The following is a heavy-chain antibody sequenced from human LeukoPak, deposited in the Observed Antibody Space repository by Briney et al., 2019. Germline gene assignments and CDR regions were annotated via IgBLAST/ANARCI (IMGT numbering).Heavy chain of an antibody. J-gene: IGHJ6*03. CDR3: ARGAIAAAARPSLVYYYYIDV. CDR1: GGSISSSGYY. CDR2: INHSGST. Sequence: SETLSLTCTVSGGSISSSGYYWSWIRQPPGKGLEWIGEINHSGSTNYNPSLKSRVTISVDTSKNQFSLKLSSVTAADTAVYYCARGAIAAAARPSLVYYYYIDVWGKGTTVTVSS. D-gene: IGHD6-13*01. V-gene: IGHV4-39*07.